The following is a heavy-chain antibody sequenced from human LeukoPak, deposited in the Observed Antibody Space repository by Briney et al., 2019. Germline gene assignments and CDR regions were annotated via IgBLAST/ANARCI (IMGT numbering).Heavy chain of an antibody. J-gene: IGHJ6*03. CDR1: GFTFSSYS. D-gene: IGHD2-15*01. V-gene: IGHV3-21*01. CDR2: ISSSSSYI. Sequence: PGGSLRLSCAASGFTFSSYSMNWVRQAPGKGLEWVSSISSSSSYIYYADSVRGRFTISRDNAKNSLYLQMNSLGAEDTAVYYCARVECSGGSCYLSDYYYYYMDVWGKGTTVTVSS. CDR3: ARVECSGGSCYLSDYYYYYMDV.